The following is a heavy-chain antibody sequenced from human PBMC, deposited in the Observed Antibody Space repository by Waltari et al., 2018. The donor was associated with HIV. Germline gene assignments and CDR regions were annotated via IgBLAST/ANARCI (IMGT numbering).Heavy chain of an antibody. Sequence: ESQLVVPGQCLFQPGGSRRNCWLTSGFPLASLSMSWFRQPPGKRLEWVANISKDSNKKNYVDSVRGRFIISRDNAGDSLFLDMTDLRGEDTGLYYCAREVSGSPYFFNYWGQGAMLIVSS. J-gene: IGHJ4*02. CDR3: AREVSGSPYFFNY. V-gene: IGHV3-7*03. CDR1: GFPLASLS. CDR2: ISKDSNKK. D-gene: IGHD2-21*01.